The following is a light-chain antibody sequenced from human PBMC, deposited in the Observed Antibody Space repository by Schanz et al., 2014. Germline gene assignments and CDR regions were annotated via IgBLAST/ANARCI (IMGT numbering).Light chain of an antibody. Sequence: EIVLTQSPGNLSLSPGERATLSCRASQSVNIRYLAWYQQKPGQAPRLLIYGASSRATGIPDRFSGSGSGTDFTLTISRLEPEDFAVYYCQQYGSSPPVTFGGGTKVEIK. CDR1: QSVNIRY. CDR2: GAS. J-gene: IGKJ4*01. CDR3: QQYGSSPPVT. V-gene: IGKV3-20*01.